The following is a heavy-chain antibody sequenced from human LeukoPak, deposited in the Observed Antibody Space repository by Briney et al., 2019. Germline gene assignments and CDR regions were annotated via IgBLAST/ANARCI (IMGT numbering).Heavy chain of an antibody. D-gene: IGHD2-21*02. CDR3: ARFAYCGGHCWYYFDY. Sequence: SETLSLTCTVSGGSISSYYWSWIRQPPGKGLEWIGYIYSSGSTNYNPSLKSRITISVDTSKNQFSLKLSSVTAADTAVYYCARFAYCGGHCWYYFDYWGQGSLSPSPQ. J-gene: IGHJ4*02. CDR2: IYSSGST. CDR1: GGSISSYY. V-gene: IGHV4-59*01.